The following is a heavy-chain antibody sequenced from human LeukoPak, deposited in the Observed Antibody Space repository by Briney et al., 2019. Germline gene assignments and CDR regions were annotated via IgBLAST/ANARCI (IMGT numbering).Heavy chain of an antibody. CDR3: ATDYYGSGTLDY. J-gene: IGHJ4*02. V-gene: IGHV3-30*03. CDR1: GFTFSSYG. CDR2: ISYDGSNK. Sequence: GGPLKLSCAASGFTFSSYGLHWFRQAQAKGLEWVAVISYDGSNKYYADSVKGRFTISRDNSKNTLYLQMNSLRAEDTAVYYCATDYYGSGTLDYWGQGTLVTVSS. D-gene: IGHD3-10*01.